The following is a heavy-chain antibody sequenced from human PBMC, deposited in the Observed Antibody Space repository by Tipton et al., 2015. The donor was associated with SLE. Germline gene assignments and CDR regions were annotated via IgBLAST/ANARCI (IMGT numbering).Heavy chain of an antibody. CDR1: GGSFSGYY. Sequence: TLSLTCVVSGGSFSGYYWNWVRQPPGKGLEWIGVLNHGGSPLYNPSLKSRLTMSLNTSKNQFSLKLSSVTAADTAVYYCARSPPSQVYDYWGQGNLVTVSS. CDR3: ARSPPSQVYDY. CDR2: LNHGGSP. J-gene: IGHJ4*02. V-gene: IGHV4-34*10.